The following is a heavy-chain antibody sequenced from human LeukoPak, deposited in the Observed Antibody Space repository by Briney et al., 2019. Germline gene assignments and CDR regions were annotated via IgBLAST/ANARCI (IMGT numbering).Heavy chain of an antibody. D-gene: IGHD6-19*01. Sequence: SQTLSLTCAISGDSVSSINGAWNWIRQSPSRGLEWLGRTYYRSMWYNDYVESMKGRITISPDTSKNQFSLHLDSVTPEDTAVYYCARDLGNTGWYTFDYWGQGTQVTVSS. J-gene: IGHJ4*02. CDR2: TYYRSMWYN. CDR3: ARDLGNTGWYTFDY. V-gene: IGHV6-1*01. CDR1: GDSVSSINGA.